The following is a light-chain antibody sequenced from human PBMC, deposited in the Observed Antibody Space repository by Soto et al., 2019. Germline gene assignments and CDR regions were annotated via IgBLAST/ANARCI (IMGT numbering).Light chain of an antibody. CDR2: LNSDGSH. CDR1: SGHSSYA. V-gene: IGLV4-69*01. CDR3: QTWGTGEWV. J-gene: IGLJ3*02. Sequence: QPVLTQSPSASASLGASVKLTCTLSSGHSSYAIAWHQQQPEKGPRYLMKLNSDGSHSKGDGIPDRFSGSSSGAERYLTISSRQSEDEADYYCQTWGTGEWVFGGGTKLTVL.